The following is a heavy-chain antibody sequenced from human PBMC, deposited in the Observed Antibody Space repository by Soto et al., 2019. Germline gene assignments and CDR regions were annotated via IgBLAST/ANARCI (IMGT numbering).Heavy chain of an antibody. D-gene: IGHD6-19*01. CDR1: GFFLRDLG. CDR3: AIAMAGKWHPLDY. CDR2: IWYDGSNT. V-gene: IGHV3-33*01. J-gene: IGHJ4*01. Sequence: GESLKISCVASGFFLRDLGMHWARQPPGKGLEWVSVIWYDGSNTYQGESVNGRFTMSRDISKNTLYLQMDSLRPEDTAVYYCAIAMAGKWHPLDYWGHGTRVTVSS.